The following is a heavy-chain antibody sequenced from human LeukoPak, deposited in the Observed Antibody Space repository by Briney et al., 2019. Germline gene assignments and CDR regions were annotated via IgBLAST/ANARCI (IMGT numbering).Heavy chain of an antibody. CDR3: AKAGHLSYYYFDY. V-gene: IGHV1-18*01. CDR1: GYTFTSYG. CDR2: ISGYSAAT. Sequence: GASVKVSCKASGYTFTSYGISWVRQAPGQGLEWMGWISGYSAATYYAQSFQDRVSMTSDTASSTAYLEVRGLTSDDTAVYYCAKAGHLSYYYFDYWGQGTLVSVSS. J-gene: IGHJ4*02. D-gene: IGHD1-26*01.